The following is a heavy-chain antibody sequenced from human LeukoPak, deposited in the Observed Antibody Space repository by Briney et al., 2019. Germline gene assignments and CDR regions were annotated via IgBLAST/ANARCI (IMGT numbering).Heavy chain of an antibody. J-gene: IGHJ5*02. Sequence: PSETLSLTCTVSGGSISSYYWSWIRQPAGKGLEWIGRIYTSGSTSYNPSLKSRVTMSVDTSKNQFSLKLSSVTAADTAVYYCARDRFLRWLRLGGGWFDPWGQGTLVTVSS. D-gene: IGHD5-12*01. CDR1: GGSISSYY. CDR2: IYTSGST. CDR3: ARDRFLRWLRLGGGWFDP. V-gene: IGHV4-4*07.